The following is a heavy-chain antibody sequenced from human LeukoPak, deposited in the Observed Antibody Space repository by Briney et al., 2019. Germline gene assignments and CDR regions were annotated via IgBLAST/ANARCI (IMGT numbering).Heavy chain of an antibody. CDR1: GFTFSINS. CDR3: ARDGGGPDAFDI. V-gene: IGHV3-48*01. CDR2: VASDSSSK. J-gene: IGHJ3*02. Sequence: GGSLRLSCAASGFTFSINSFNWVRQAPGKGLEWVSHVASDSSSKHYADSVRGRFTTSRDNAANSLYLHMNSLRAEDTAVHYCARDGGGPDAFDIWGQGTMVTVS.